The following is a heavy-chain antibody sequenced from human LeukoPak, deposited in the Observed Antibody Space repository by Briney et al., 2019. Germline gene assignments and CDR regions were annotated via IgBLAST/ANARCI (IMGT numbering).Heavy chain of an antibody. CDR3: ARGKPLEQRYYYGMDV. CDR2: MNPNSGNT. V-gene: IGHV1-8*01. J-gene: IGHJ6*02. CDR1: GYTFTSYD. D-gene: IGHD1/OR15-1a*01. Sequence: ASVKVSCKASGYTFTSYDINWVRQATGQGLEWMGWMNPNSGNTGYAQKFQGRVTMTRNTSISTAYMELSSLRSEDTAVYYCARGKPLEQRYYYGMDVWGQGTTVTVSS.